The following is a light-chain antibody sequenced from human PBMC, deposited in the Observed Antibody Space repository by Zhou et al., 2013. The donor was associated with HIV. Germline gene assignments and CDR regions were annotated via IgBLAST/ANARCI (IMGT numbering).Light chain of an antibody. J-gene: IGLJ2*01. Sequence: QSVLTQPPSASGTPGQRVTISCSGSNSNIGGKHVNWYQQLPGTAPKLLIYRSDQRPSGVPDRFSGSKSDTSASLAISGLQSEDEAVYYCATWDDSLNGRVFGGGTKVTVL. V-gene: IGLV1-44*01. CDR3: ATWDDSLNGRV. CDR1: NSNIGGKH. CDR2: RSD.